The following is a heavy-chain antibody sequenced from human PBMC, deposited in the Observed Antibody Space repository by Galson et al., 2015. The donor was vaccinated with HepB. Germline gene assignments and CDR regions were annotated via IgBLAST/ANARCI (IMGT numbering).Heavy chain of an antibody. CDR3: ARVYGDQYYFDY. V-gene: IGHV1-3*01. CDR2: INAGNGNT. Sequence: VKVSCKASGYTFTSYAMHWVRQAPGQRLEWMGWINAGNGNTKYSQKFQGRVTITRDTSASTAYMELRSLRSDDTAVYYCARVYGDQYYFDYWGQGTLVTVSS. CDR1: GYTFTSYA. D-gene: IGHD4-17*01. J-gene: IGHJ4*02.